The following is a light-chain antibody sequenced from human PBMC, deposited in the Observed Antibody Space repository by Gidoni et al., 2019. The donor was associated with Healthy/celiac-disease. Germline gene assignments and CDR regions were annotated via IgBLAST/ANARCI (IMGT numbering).Light chain of an antibody. CDR3: QVWDSSSDSWV. Sequence: SYVLTPPPSVSVAPGKPARITCGGNNIGSKSVHWYQQKPGQAPVLVVYDDSDRPSGIPERFSGSNSGNTATLTISRVEAGDEADYYCQVWDSSSDSWVFGGGTKLTVL. V-gene: IGLV3-21*03. J-gene: IGLJ3*02. CDR2: DDS. CDR1: NIGSKS.